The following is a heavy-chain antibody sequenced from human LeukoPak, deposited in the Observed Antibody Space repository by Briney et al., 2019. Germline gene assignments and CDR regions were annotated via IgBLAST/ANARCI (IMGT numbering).Heavy chain of an antibody. Sequence: PGGSLRLSCAASGFTFDDYGMSWVRQAPGKGLEWVSYISSSSFTIYYADSVKGRFTISRDNAKNSLYLQMNSLRAEDPAVYYCARAYYDILTGYPIFDYWGQGTLVTVSS. CDR1: GFTFDDYG. CDR2: ISSSSFTI. V-gene: IGHV3-48*01. J-gene: IGHJ4*02. CDR3: ARAYYDILTGYPIFDY. D-gene: IGHD3-9*01.